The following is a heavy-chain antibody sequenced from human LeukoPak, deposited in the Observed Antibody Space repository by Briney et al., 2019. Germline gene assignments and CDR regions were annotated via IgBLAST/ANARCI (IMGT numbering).Heavy chain of an antibody. Sequence: ASVKVSCKVSGYTLTELSMHWVRQAPGKGLEWMGGFGPEDGETIYAQKFQGRVTMTEDTSTDAAYMELSSLRSEDTAVYYCATADTAMVTLNYYYYGMDVWGQGTTVTVSS. V-gene: IGHV1-24*01. J-gene: IGHJ6*02. CDR3: ATADTAMVTLNYYYYGMDV. CDR2: FGPEDGET. D-gene: IGHD5-18*01. CDR1: GYTLTELS.